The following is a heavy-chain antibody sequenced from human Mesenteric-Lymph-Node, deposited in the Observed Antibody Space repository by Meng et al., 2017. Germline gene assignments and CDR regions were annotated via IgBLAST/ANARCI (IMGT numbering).Heavy chain of an antibody. Sequence: LVQSGAEVKKPRASVKLSCKASGYTFTSYGISWVRQAPGQGLEWMGGIIPIFGTANYAQKFQGRVTITADKSTSTAYMELSSLRSEDTAVYYRARDCGGDCYFDYWGQGTLVTVSS. CDR2: IIPIFGTA. V-gene: IGHV1-69*06. CDR3: ARDCGGDCYFDY. D-gene: IGHD2-21*02. J-gene: IGHJ4*02. CDR1: GYTFTSYG.